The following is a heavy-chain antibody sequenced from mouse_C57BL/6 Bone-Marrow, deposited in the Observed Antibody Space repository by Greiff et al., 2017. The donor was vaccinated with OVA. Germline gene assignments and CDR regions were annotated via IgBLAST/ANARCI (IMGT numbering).Heavy chain of an antibody. CDR1: GYTFTSYW. CDR2: IYPGSGST. Sequence: QVQLKESGAELVKPGASVKMSCKASGYTFTSYWITWVKQRPGQGLEWIGDIYPGSGSTNYNEKFKSKATLTVDTSSSTAYMQLSSLTSEDSAVYYCARGWLLLIYAMDYWGQGTSVTVSS. D-gene: IGHD2-3*01. CDR3: ARGWLLLIYAMDY. J-gene: IGHJ4*01. V-gene: IGHV1-55*01.